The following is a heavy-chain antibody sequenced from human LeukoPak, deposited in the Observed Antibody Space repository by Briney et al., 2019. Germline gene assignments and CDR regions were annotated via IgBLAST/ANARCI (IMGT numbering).Heavy chain of an antibody. J-gene: IGHJ4*02. CDR2: IIPIFRTA. V-gene: IGHV1-69*05. CDR3: ARGAGSSWYMDYFDY. CDR1: GGTFSSYA. Sequence: SVKVSCKASGGTFSSYAISWVRQAPGEGLEWMGRIIPIFRTANCAQKFQGRVTITTDESTSTAYMELSSLRSEDTAVYYCARGAGSSWYMDYFDYWGQGTLVTVSS. D-gene: IGHD6-13*01.